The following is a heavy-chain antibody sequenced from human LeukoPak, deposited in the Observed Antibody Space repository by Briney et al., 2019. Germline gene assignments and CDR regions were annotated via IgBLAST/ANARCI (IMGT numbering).Heavy chain of an antibody. D-gene: IGHD5-12*01. CDR2: INHSGST. Sequence: SETLSLTCAVYGGSFSGYYWSWIRQPPGKGLEWIGEINHSGSTDYNPSLKSRVTISVDTSKNQFSLKLSSVTAADTAVYYCARGLNSGYVRLWGQGTLVTVSS. CDR1: GGSFSGYY. V-gene: IGHV4-34*01. J-gene: IGHJ4*02. CDR3: ARGLNSGYVRL.